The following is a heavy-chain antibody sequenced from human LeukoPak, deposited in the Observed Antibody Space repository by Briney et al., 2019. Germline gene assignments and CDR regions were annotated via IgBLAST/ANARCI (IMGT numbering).Heavy chain of an antibody. V-gene: IGHV3-30*18. CDR1: GFTFSSYG. CDR3: AKDLDYGSGSYDHYYGMDV. Sequence: AGGSLRLSCAASGFTFSSYGMHWVRQAPGKGLEWVAVISYDGSNKYYADSVKGRFTISRDNSKNTLYLQMNSLRAEDTAVYYCAKDLDYGSGSYDHYYGMDVWGQGTTVTVSS. CDR2: ISYDGSNK. J-gene: IGHJ6*02. D-gene: IGHD3-10*01.